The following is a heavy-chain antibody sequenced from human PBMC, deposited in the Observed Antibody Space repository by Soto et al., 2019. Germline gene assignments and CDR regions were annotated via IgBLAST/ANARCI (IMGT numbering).Heavy chain of an antibody. Sequence: QVQLVQSGAEVKKPGSSVKVSCKASGGTFSSYNISWVRQAPGQGLEWMGRIIPILGIANYAQKFQGRVTVTADKSTSTAYMELSSLGSEDTAVYYCASSRAGDIVVVVAATRFDYWGQGTLVTVSS. D-gene: IGHD2-15*01. CDR3: ASSRAGDIVVVVAATRFDY. CDR2: IIPILGIA. J-gene: IGHJ4*02. V-gene: IGHV1-69*02. CDR1: GGTFSSYN.